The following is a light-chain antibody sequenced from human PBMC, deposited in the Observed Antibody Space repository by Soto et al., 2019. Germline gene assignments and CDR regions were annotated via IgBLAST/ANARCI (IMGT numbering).Light chain of an antibody. V-gene: IGKV3-20*01. Sequence: EIVLTQSPGTLSLSPGERATLSCRASQSVRSNFVGWYQQKPGQAPRLLLYGASFRATGIPDRFSGSGSGTDFTLTISRLEPEDFAVYYCQQYGSLPRTFGQGTKVEIK. CDR1: QSVRSNF. CDR2: GAS. CDR3: QQYGSLPRT. J-gene: IGKJ1*01.